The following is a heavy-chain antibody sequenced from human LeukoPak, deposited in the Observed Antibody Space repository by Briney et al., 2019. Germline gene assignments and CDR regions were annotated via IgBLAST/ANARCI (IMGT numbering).Heavy chain of an antibody. Sequence: SETLSLTCTVSGGSISTSNYYWGWIRQPPGKGLEWIGEINHSGSTNYNPSLKSRVTISVDTSKNQFSLKLSSVTAADTAVYYCAREGYYWGQGTLVTVSS. CDR3: AREGYY. CDR2: INHSGST. V-gene: IGHV4-39*07. J-gene: IGHJ4*02. CDR1: GGSISTSNYY.